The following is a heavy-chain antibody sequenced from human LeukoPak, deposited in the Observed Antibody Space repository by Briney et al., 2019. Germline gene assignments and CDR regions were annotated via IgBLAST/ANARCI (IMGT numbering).Heavy chain of an antibody. CDR3: ARDKRAAAYSGSLFDY. D-gene: IGHD5-12*01. J-gene: IGHJ4*02. Sequence: GGSLRLSCAASGFTFSSYAMHWVRQAPGKGLEWVAVISYDGSNKYYADSVKGRFTISRDNAKNSLYLQMNSLRAEDTAVYYCARDKRAAAYSGSLFDYWGQGTLVTVSS. V-gene: IGHV3-30-3*01. CDR2: ISYDGSNK. CDR1: GFTFSSYA.